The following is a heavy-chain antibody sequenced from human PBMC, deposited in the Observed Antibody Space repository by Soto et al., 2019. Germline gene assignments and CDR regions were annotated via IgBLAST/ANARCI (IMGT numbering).Heavy chain of an antibody. CDR2: IDPRDSYD. CDR1: GYTFTTFW. Sequence: PGESLKISCTGFGYTFTTFWINLGRQMPGKGLEVMGSIDPRDSYDNFSPSFQGHVTNSLDKSNAPADLQWGSLKASDTAMYYCATPFCSTTSCDSWFDPWGQGPLVTV. D-gene: IGHD2-2*01. J-gene: IGHJ5*02. V-gene: IGHV5-10-1*01. CDR3: ATPFCSTTSCDSWFDP.